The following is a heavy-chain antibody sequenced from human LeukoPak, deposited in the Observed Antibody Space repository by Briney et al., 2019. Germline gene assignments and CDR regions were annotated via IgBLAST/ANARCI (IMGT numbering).Heavy chain of an antibody. CDR1: GFTFSNHG. CDR3: AKLNSYGDY. V-gene: IGHV3-23*01. D-gene: IGHD5-18*01. CDR2: ISGDGGRT. Sequence: GGSLRLSCAVSGFTFSNHGMSWVRQAPGKGLECVSTISGDGGRTYYADSVKGRFTISRDNSKNMVYLQMDSLRAEDTATYFCAKLNSYGDYWGQGTLVTISS. J-gene: IGHJ4*02.